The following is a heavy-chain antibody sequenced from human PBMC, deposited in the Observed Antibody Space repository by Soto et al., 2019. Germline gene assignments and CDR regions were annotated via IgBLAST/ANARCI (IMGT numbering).Heavy chain of an antibody. Sequence: GGSLRLSCAASGFTFSSYEMNWVRQAPGKGLEWVSYISSSGSTIYYADSVKGRFTISRGNAKNSLYLQINSLRAEDTAMYYCATLTEQRLHTGYYYYGMDVWGQGTPVTVSS. D-gene: IGHD6-25*01. V-gene: IGHV3-48*03. CDR1: GFTFSSYE. CDR3: ATLTEQRLHTGYYYYGMDV. J-gene: IGHJ6*02. CDR2: ISSSGSTI.